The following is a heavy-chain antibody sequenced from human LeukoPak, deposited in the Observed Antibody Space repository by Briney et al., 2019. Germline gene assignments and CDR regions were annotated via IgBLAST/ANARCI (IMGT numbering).Heavy chain of an antibody. CDR1: GGSISSGGYY. Sequence: PSETLSLTCTVSGGSISSGGYYWSWIRQHPGKGLEWIGYIYYSGSTNYNPSLKSRVTISVDTSKNQFSLKLSSVTAADTAVYYCARGGETTVTGDFDYYYYGMDVWGQGTTVTVSS. CDR2: IYYSGST. D-gene: IGHD4-17*01. J-gene: IGHJ6*02. V-gene: IGHV4-61*08. CDR3: ARGGETTVTGDFDYYYYGMDV.